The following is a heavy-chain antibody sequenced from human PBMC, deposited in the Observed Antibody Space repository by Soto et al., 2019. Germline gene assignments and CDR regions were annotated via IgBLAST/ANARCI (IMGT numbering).Heavy chain of an antibody. CDR1: GGSISSSSYY. CDR2: IYYSGST. CDR3: ARRNFYYGMDV. V-gene: IGHV4-39*01. Sequence: PSETLSLTCTVSGGSISSSSYYWVWIRQPPGKGLEWIGSIYYSGSTYYNPSLKSRVTISVDTSKNQFSLKLSSVTAADTAVYYCARRNFYYGMDVWGQGTTVTVSS. J-gene: IGHJ6*02. D-gene: IGHD1-7*01.